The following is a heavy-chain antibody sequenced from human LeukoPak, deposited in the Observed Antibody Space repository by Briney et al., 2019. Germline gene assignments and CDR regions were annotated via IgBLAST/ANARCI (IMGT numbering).Heavy chain of an antibody. CDR2: IYYSGST. J-gene: IGHJ4*02. CDR1: GGSFSGYY. Sequence: PSETLSLTCAVYGGSFSGYYWSWIRQPPGKGLEWIGYIYYSGSTNHNPSLKSRVTISVDTSKNQFSLKLSSVTAADTAVYYCATNAGGYREAPFDYWGQGTLVTVSS. D-gene: IGHD5-12*01. CDR3: ATNAGGYREAPFDY. V-gene: IGHV4-34*11.